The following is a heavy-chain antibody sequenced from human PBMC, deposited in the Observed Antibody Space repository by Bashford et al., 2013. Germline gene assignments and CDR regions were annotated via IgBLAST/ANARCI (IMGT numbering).Heavy chain of an antibody. J-gene: IGHJ3*02. CDR3: ARGVIPVYGYAFDI. Sequence: SSETLSLTCTVSGGSISSSSYYWGWIRQPPGKGLEWIAYVYSSGSTDYNPSLKSRVTISIDTSKDQFSLKLRSVIAADTAVYYCARGVIPVYGYAFDIVGPRDNGHRLL. CDR2: VYSSGST. CDR1: GGSISSSSYY. V-gene: IGHV4-61*05. D-gene: IGHD2-2*01.